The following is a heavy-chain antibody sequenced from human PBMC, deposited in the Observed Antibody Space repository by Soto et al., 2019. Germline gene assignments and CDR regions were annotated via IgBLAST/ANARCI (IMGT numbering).Heavy chain of an antibody. V-gene: IGHV4-34*01. Sequence: PSETLSLTCAVYGGSFSGYYWSWIRQPPGKGLEWIGEINHSGSTNYNPSLKSRVTISVDTSKNQFSLKLSSVTAADTAVYYCARDHAIYLRFGLSNWFDPWGQGTLVTVSS. J-gene: IGHJ5*02. CDR3: ARDHAIYLRFGLSNWFDP. CDR1: GGSFSGYY. D-gene: IGHD3-3*01. CDR2: INHSGST.